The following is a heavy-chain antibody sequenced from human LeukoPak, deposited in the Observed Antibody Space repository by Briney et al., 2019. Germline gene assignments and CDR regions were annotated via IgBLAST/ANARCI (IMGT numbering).Heavy chain of an antibody. J-gene: IGHJ4*02. V-gene: IGHV4-34*01. CDR1: GGSFSGYY. CDR3: ARIRITMVRGVGYFDY. D-gene: IGHD3-10*01. Sequence: SETLSLTRAVYGGSFSGYYWSWIRQPPGKGLEWIGEINHSGSTNYNPSLKSRVTISVDTSKNQFSLKLSSVTAADTAVYYCARIRITMVRGVGYFDYWGQGTLVTVSS. CDR2: INHSGST.